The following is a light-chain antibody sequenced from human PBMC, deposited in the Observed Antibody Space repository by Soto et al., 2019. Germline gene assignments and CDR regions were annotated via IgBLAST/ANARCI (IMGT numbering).Light chain of an antibody. CDR1: QSISSY. Sequence: DIQMTQSPSSLSASVGDRVTITCRASQSISSYLNWYQQKPGKAPNLLIYTASTLQSGVPLRFSGSGSGTDFTLTINSLQPEDFATYYCQQTYRTPTFGQGTKVDIK. CDR2: TAS. V-gene: IGKV1-39*01. CDR3: QQTYRTPT. J-gene: IGKJ1*01.